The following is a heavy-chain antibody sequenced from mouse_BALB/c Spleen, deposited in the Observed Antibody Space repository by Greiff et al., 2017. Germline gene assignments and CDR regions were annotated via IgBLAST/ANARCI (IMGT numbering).Heavy chain of an antibody. Sequence: EVQGVESGGGLVKPGGSLKLSCAASGFTFSSYAMSWVRQTPEKRLEWVATISSGGSYTYYPDSVKGRFTISRDNAKNTLYLQMSSLRSEDTAMYYCARDYGYYFDYWGQGTTLTVSS. D-gene: IGHD1-2*01. V-gene: IGHV5-9-3*01. J-gene: IGHJ2*01. CDR1: GFTFSSYA. CDR3: ARDYGYYFDY. CDR2: ISSGGSYT.